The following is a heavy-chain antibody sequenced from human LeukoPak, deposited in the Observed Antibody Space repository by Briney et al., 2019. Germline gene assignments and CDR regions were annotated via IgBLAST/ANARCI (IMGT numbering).Heavy chain of an antibody. V-gene: IGHV4-39*07. CDR2: IYYSGSS. CDR3: ARDWGVGGRPGYMDV. Sequence: SETLSLTCSVSGGSISSSSSYWGWIRQPPGKGLEWIGSIYYSGSSFDNPALKSRVTISVDTSKNQVSLKLSSVTAADTAVYFCARDWGVGGRPGYMDVWGKGTTVTVSS. D-gene: IGHD6-6*01. CDR1: GGSISSSSSY. J-gene: IGHJ6*03.